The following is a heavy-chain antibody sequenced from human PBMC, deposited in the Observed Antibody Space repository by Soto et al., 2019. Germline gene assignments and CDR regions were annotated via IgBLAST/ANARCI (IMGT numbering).Heavy chain of an antibody. CDR1: GDSISSNY. CDR3: ERKIDYYHY. J-gene: IGHJ4*02. D-gene: IGHD1-26*01. CDR2: ISNSGYT. Sequence: PSETLSLTCTVSGDSISSNYWSWIRQPPGKGLEWIGYISNSGYTNYNPSLKSRVTISVDTSKNQFSLKLSSVTAADTAVYYCERKIDYYHYWGQGTRVTVST. V-gene: IGHV4-59*01.